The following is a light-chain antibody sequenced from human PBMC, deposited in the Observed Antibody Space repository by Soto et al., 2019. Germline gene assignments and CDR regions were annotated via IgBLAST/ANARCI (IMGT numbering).Light chain of an antibody. Sequence: QSALTQPASVSGCPGQSITISCTGTSSDVGSYNLVSWYQQHPGKAPKLMIYEGSKRPSGVSNRFSGSKSGITASLTISGLQAEDEADYYCCSYAGSSTLYVVFGGGTKLTVL. CDR2: EGS. V-gene: IGLV2-23*01. CDR3: CSYAGSSTLYVV. J-gene: IGLJ2*01. CDR1: SSDVGSYNL.